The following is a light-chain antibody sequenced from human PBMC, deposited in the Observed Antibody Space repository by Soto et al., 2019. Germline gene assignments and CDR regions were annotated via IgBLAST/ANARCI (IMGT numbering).Light chain of an antibody. J-gene: IGKJ4*01. CDR3: QQYGSSLLT. CDR1: QSVSSSY. V-gene: IGKV3-20*01. Sequence: EIVLTQSPGTLSLSPGERATLSCRASQSVSSSYLAWYQQKPGQAPRLLIYGASSRATGIPDRFSGSGSGTDFTLTISRLETEDFAVYYCQQYGSSLLTFGGGPKVDIK. CDR2: GAS.